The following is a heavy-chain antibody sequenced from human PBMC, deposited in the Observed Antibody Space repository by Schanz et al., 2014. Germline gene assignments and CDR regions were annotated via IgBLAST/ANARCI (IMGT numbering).Heavy chain of an antibody. CDR3: AKEKEEVAADGSFFDY. D-gene: IGHD6-13*01. J-gene: IGHJ4*02. CDR2: IKQDGSEK. Sequence: AQLVESGGGLVQPGGSLRLSCAASGFIFSNSWMSWVRQAPGKGLEWVANIKQDGSEKYYVDSVKGRFTISRDNAKKSLYLRMNSLRAEDTAVYYCAKEKEEVAADGSFFDYWGQGTLVTVSS. V-gene: IGHV3-7*01. CDR1: GFIFSNSW.